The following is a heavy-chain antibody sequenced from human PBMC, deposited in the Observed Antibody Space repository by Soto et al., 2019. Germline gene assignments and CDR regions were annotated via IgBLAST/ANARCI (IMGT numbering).Heavy chain of an antibody. CDR1: GFTFGGYG. D-gene: IGHD4-17*01. J-gene: IGHJ4*01. V-gene: IGHV3-33*01. CDR3: AIDGVGYTTYCGFLDY. CDR2: IWYDGSKK. Sequence: GGSLRLSCAASGFTFGGYGMHWVRQAPGKGLEWVTIIWYDGSKKYYADSVKGRFTISRDNSKNTLYLQMNSLRAEDTAVYFCAIDGVGYTTYCGFLDYWQRRTLVSVSS.